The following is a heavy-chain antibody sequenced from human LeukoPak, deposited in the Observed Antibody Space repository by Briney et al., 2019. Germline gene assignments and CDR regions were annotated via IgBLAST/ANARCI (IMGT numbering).Heavy chain of an antibody. V-gene: IGHV4-4*02. J-gene: IGHJ4*02. D-gene: IGHD3-10*01. Sequence: PSGTLSLTCAVSGGSISSSNWWSWVRQPPGKGLEWIGEIYHSGTTYYNPSLKSRVTISVDTSKNQFSLRLTSVTAADTAVYYCARVLGYGSGSCVDYWGQGTLVTVSS. CDR2: IYHSGTT. CDR1: GGSISSSNW. CDR3: ARVLGYGSGSCVDY.